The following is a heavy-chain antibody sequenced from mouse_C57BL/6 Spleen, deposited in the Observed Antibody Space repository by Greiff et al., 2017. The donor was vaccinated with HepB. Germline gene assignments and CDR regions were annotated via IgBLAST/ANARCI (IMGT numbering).Heavy chain of an antibody. V-gene: IGHV1-50*01. Sequence: QVQLQQPGAELVKPGASVKLSCKASGYTFTSYWMQWVKQRPGQGLEWIGEIDPSDSYTNYNQKFKGKATLTVDTSSSTAYMQLSSLTSEDSAVYYCGGVGAAAQYFDVWGTGTTVTVSS. J-gene: IGHJ1*03. CDR2: IDPSDSYT. CDR1: GYTFTSYW. D-gene: IGHD3-3*01. CDR3: GGVGAAAQYFDV.